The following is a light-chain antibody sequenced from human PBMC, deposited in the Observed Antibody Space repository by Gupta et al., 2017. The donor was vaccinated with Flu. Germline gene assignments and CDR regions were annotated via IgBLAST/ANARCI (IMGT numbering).Light chain of an antibody. Sequence: DIEMTQSPSSLSASLGDRLTISCRASQKIVTYLNWYQQKSGQAPRLLISGASRLQSGVPSRFSGRGFGTDFTLTIVNLQPEDFATYFCQQAFGIPPTFGPGTRVE. V-gene: IGKV1-39*01. CDR1: QKIVTY. CDR3: QQAFGIPPT. CDR2: GAS. J-gene: IGKJ1*01.